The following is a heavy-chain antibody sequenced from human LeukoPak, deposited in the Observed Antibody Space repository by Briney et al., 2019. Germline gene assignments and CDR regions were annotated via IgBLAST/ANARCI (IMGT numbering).Heavy chain of an antibody. Sequence: NPSETPSLTCTVSGGSISSSSYYWGWIRQPPGKGLEWIGSIYYSGSTYYNPSLKSRVTISVDTSKNQFSLKLSSVTAADTAVYYCASNRLDSYGIADAFDIWGQGTMVTVSS. CDR2: IYYSGST. D-gene: IGHD5-18*01. J-gene: IGHJ3*02. CDR1: GGSISSSSYY. V-gene: IGHV4-39*07. CDR3: ASNRLDSYGIADAFDI.